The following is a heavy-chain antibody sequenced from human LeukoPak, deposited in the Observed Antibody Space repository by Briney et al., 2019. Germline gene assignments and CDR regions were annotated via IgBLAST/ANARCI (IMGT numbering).Heavy chain of an antibody. CDR3: ASSGSGSYWTHYY. CDR2: ISAYNGNT. D-gene: IGHD3-10*01. V-gene: IGHV1-18*04. CDR1: GYTFTGYY. J-gene: IGHJ4*02. Sequence: ASVKVSCKASGYTFTGYYMHWVRQAPGQGLEWMGWISAYNGNTNYAQKLQGRVTMTTDTSTSTAYMELRSLRSDDTAVYYCASSGSGSYWTHYYWGQGTLVTVSS.